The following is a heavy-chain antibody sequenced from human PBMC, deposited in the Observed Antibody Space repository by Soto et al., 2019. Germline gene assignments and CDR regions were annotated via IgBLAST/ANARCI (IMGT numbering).Heavy chain of an antibody. J-gene: IGHJ4*02. CDR1: SGSIDSGLYY. Sequence: QVQLQESGPGVVKPSQTLSLTCTVSSGSIDSGLYYCTWIRQHPGQRLQWIVYIYSRGNTYYNPSINSRSSIVADTSKNQFSLRLTSVTAADTAVYCCARALSGSYFVFEHWRQGALVSVSS. V-gene: IGHV4-31*03. CDR3: ARALSGSYFVFEH. CDR2: IYSRGNT. D-gene: IGHD3-10*01.